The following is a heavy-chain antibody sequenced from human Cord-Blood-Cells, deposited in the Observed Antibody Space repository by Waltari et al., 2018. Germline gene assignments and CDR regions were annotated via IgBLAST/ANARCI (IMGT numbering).Heavy chain of an antibody. J-gene: IGHJ5*02. CDR3: ARRTYDFWSGYPNWFDP. CDR2: IYYSGST. D-gene: IGHD3-3*01. CDR1: GGSISSSSYY. V-gene: IGHV4-39*01. Sequence: QLQLQESGPGLVKPSETLSLTCTVSGGSISSSSYYWGWIRQPPGKGLEGIGSIYYSGSTDYNPSLKSRVTISVDTSKNQFSLKLSSVTAADTAVYYCARRTYDFWSGYPNWFDPWGQGTLVTVSS.